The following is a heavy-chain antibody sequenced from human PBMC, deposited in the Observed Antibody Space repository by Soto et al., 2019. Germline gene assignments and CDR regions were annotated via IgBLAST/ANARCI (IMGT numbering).Heavy chain of an antibody. CDR3: ARDDSAAGSIYYYYYGMDV. CDR1: GGSISSYY. J-gene: IGHJ6*02. D-gene: IGHD2-15*01. V-gene: IGHV4-4*07. Sequence: SETLSLTCTVSGGSISSYYWSWIRQPAGKGLEWIGRIYTSGSTNYNPSLKSRVTMSVDTSKNQFSLKLSSVTAADTAVYYCARDDSAAGSIYYYYYGMDVWGQGTTVTVSS. CDR2: IYTSGST.